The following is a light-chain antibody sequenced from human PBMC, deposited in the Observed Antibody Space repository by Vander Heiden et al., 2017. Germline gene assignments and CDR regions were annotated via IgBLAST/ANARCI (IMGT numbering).Light chain of an antibody. CDR2: WAT. V-gene: IGKV4-1*01. CDR1: QSVFSSCNNRSY. Sequence: DIEMTQSPSTLAASLGERATINCRSSQSVFSSCNNRSYLAWYQQKPEQPPKLLNYWATTRGAGVPDRFSGGGSGTDFTLTISSLQAEDVAVYCCQQNCYTWTFGQGTKVEIK. CDR3: QQNCYTWT. J-gene: IGKJ1*01.